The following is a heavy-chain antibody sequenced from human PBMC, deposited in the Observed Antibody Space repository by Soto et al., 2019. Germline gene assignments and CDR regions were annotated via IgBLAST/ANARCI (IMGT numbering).Heavy chain of an antibody. V-gene: IGHV3-21*01. CDR3: ARDGLRRERSASFDY. CDR1: GFTFSSYS. J-gene: IGHJ4*02. CDR2: ISSSSSYI. Sequence: GGSLRLSCAASGFTFSSYSMNWVRQAPGKGLEWVSSISSSSSYIYYADSVKGRFTISRDNAKNSLYLQMNSLRAEDTAVYYCARDGLRRERSASFDYWCQGTLVTVST. D-gene: IGHD1-26*01.